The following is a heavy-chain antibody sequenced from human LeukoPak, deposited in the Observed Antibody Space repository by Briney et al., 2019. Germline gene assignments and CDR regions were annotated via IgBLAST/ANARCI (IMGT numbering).Heavy chain of an antibody. J-gene: IGHJ3*02. CDR2: IKQDGIEK. D-gene: IGHD3-10*01. CDR1: GFTFSSYW. V-gene: IGHV3-7*01. Sequence: PGWSLSLSCAASGFTFSSYWMSWVRQAPGKGLEGVANIKQDGIEKYYVDSVKGRFTISRDSAKNSLYLQMSSLRVEDTAVYYCARARRADLRFGEAFRHSKAVRAFDIWGQGTMVTVSS. CDR3: ARARRADLRFGEAFRHSKAVRAFDI.